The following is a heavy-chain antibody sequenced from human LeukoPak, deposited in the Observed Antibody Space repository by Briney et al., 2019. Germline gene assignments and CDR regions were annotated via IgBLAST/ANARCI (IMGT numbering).Heavy chain of an antibody. D-gene: IGHD2-15*01. CDR3: AKAPVTTCSGAYCYPFDY. V-gene: IGHV3-73*01. CDR2: IRSKANSYAT. Sequence: GGSLRLSCAASGFTFSGSAMHWVRQASGKGLEWVGRIRSKANSYATAYAASVKGRFTISRDSSKNTLYLQMNSLRAGDAAVYYCAKAPVTTCSGAYCYPFDYWNQGTLVTVSS. J-gene: IGHJ4*02. CDR1: GFTFSGSA.